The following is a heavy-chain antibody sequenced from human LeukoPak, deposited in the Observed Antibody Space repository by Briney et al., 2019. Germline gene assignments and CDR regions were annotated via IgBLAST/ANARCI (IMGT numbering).Heavy chain of an antibody. CDR1: GGSISSSAYY. J-gene: IGHJ5*02. V-gene: IGHV4-39*07. CDR2: IYISGST. D-gene: IGHD2-2*01. CDR3: ARDQGYCRSISCYGEGWFDL. Sequence: PSETLSLTCTVSGGSISSSAYYWGWIRQPPGKGLEWIGSIYISGSTYYSPSLKSRVTISVDASKNQFSLKLTSVTAADTAVYFCARDQGYCRSISCYGEGWFDLWGQGTLVTVSS.